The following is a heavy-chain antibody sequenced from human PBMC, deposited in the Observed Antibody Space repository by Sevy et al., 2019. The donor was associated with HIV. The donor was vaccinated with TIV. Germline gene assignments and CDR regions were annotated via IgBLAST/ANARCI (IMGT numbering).Heavy chain of an antibody. CDR2: ISSSSSYI. CDR1: GFTFSIYS. Sequence: GGSLRLSCAASGFTFSIYSMNWVRQAPGKGLEWVSSISSSSSYIYYADSVKGRFTISRDNAKNSLYLQMNSLRAEDTAVYYCARVISGYDFYFDYWGQRTLVTVSS. V-gene: IGHV3-21*01. D-gene: IGHD5-12*01. CDR3: ARVISGYDFYFDY. J-gene: IGHJ4*02.